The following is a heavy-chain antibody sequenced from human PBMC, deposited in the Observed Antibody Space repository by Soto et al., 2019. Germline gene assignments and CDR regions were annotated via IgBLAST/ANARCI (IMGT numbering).Heavy chain of an antibody. J-gene: IGHJ4*02. CDR3: ARRSGSWYFDY. CDR2: ISGSDGST. Sequence: PGGSLRLSCAASGFTFSSYAMNWVRQAPGKGLEWVSVISGSDGSTYYADSVKGRFTISRDNSKNTLNLQMNSLRAEDTAVYYCARRSGSWYFDYWGQGTLVTVSS. D-gene: IGHD6-13*01. CDR1: GFTFSSYA. V-gene: IGHV3-23*01.